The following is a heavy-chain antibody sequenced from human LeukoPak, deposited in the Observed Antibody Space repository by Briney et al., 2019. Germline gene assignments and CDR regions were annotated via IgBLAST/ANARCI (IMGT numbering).Heavy chain of an antibody. CDR2: FYYRGST. D-gene: IGHD3-22*01. CDR1: GGSSSSSSYY. CDR3: ARGGSYYDNN. V-gene: IGHV4-39*01. J-gene: IGHJ4*02. Sequence: KPSAILPLTSTSAGGSSSSSSYYCGWIRQPPGKGLEWIGSFYYRGSTYYNPSLKSRVTISVDTSKNQFSLKLSSVTAADTAVYYCARGGSYYDNNWGQGTLVTVSS.